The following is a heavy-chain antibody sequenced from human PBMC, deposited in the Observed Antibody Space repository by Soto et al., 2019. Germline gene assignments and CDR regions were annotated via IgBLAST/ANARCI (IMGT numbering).Heavy chain of an antibody. CDR2: MSFDGTNK. V-gene: IGHV3-30-3*01. CDR1: GFSFDTYA. J-gene: IGHJ4*02. Sequence: GGSLRLSCAASGFSFDTYAMHWVRQAPGKGLEWVAAMSFDGTNKYYADSVKGRFTISRDNSKNTLYLQMNSPRAEDAALYYCARGRISVTFYFDFWGQGALVTVSS. D-gene: IGHD2-21*02. CDR3: ARGRISVTFYFDF.